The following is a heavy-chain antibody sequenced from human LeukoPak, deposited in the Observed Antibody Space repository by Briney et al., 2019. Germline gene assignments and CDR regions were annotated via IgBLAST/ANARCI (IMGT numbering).Heavy chain of an antibody. D-gene: IGHD3-22*01. V-gene: IGHV1-2*02. J-gene: IGHJ4*02. CDR1: GYTFTGYY. CDR2: INPNSGGT. CDR3: ARDSSGYYHHLGFDY. Sequence: ASVNVSCKASGYTFTGYYMHWVRQAPGQGLEWMGWINPNSGGTNYAQKFQGRVTMTRDTSISTAYMELRSLRSDDTAVYYCARDSSGYYHHLGFDYWGQGTLVTVSS.